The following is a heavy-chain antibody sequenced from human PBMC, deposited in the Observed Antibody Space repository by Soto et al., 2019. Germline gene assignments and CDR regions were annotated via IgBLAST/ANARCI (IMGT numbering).Heavy chain of an antibody. CDR1: GFTFSSYG. D-gene: IGHD2-2*01. CDR2: IWYDGSNK. J-gene: IGHJ5*02. Sequence: GGSLRLSCAASGFTFSSYGMHWVRQAPGKGLEWVAVIWYDGSNKYYADSVKGRFTISRDNSKNTLYLQMNSLRAEDTAVYYCARVGCSSTSCYWANWFDPWGQGTLVTVSS. CDR3: ARVGCSSTSCYWANWFDP. V-gene: IGHV3-33*01.